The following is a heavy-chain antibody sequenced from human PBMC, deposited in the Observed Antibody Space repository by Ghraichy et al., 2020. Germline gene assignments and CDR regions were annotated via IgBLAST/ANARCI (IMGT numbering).Heavy chain of an antibody. Sequence: SQTLSLTCAVYGGSFSGYYWSWIRQPPGKGLEWIGEINHSGSTNYNPSLKSRVTISVDTSKNQFSLKLSSVTAADTAVYYCARGQYSSGWSAYYFDYWGQGTLVTVSS. CDR1: GGSFSGYY. D-gene: IGHD6-19*01. V-gene: IGHV4-34*01. CDR2: INHSGST. J-gene: IGHJ4*02. CDR3: ARGQYSSGWSAYYFDY.